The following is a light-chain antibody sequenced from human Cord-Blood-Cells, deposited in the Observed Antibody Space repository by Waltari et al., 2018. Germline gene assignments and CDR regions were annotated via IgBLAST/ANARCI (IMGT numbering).Light chain of an antibody. CDR2: EGS. J-gene: IGLJ3*02. Sequence: QSALTQPASESGSPGQSITISCTGTSSDVGSYNLVSWYQQHPGKAPKPMIYEGSKRPSGVSNRFSGSKSGNTASLTISGLQAEDEADYYCCSYAGSSTWVFGGGTKLTVL. V-gene: IGLV2-23*01. CDR1: SSDVGSYNL. CDR3: CSYAGSSTWV.